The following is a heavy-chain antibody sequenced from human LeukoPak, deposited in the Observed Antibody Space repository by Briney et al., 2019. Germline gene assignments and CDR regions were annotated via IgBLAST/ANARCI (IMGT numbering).Heavy chain of an antibody. D-gene: IGHD2-2*02. CDR3: ARWAGNIVVVPAAIQWFDH. J-gene: IGHJ5*02. CDR2: ISAYNGNT. V-gene: IGHV1-18*01. CDR1: GYTFTSYG. Sequence: ASVKVSCKGSGYTFTSYGISWVGQAPGQGGEWMGWISAYNGNTNYAQKLQGRGTINTDTATSTAYMELRSLRSDDTAVYYCARWAGNIVVVPAAIQWFDHWGQGTLVTVSS.